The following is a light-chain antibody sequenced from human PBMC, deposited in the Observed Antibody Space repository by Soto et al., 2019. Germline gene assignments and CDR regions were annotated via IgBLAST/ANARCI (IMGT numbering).Light chain of an antibody. CDR1: QTISSW. V-gene: IGKV3-20*01. CDR3: QQFDDSVT. CDR2: GAS. J-gene: IGKJ5*01. Sequence: PGDRVTITCRASQTISSWLAWYQQKPGKAPKLLIFGASDRATGTPDRFSGSGSGTDFTLTISRLEPEDSAVYYCQQFDDSVTFGQGTRLEIK.